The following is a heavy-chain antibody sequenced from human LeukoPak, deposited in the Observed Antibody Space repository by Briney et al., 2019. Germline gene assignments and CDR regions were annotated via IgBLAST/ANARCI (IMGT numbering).Heavy chain of an antibody. V-gene: IGHV1-69-2*01. Sequence: ASVKISCKVSGYTFTDYYMHWVQQAPGKGLEWRGLVDPEDGETINAEKFQGRVTITADTSTDTAYMELSSLRSEDTAVYYCATLSLGYCSSTSCYSGLRWGLYYYYMDVWGKGTTVTVSS. D-gene: IGHD2-2*01. CDR1: GYTFTDYY. CDR2: VDPEDGET. CDR3: ATLSLGYCSSTSCYSGLRWGLYYYYMDV. J-gene: IGHJ6*03.